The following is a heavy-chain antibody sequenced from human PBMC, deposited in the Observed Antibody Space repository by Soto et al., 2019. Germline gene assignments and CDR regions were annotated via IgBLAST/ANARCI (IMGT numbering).Heavy chain of an antibody. V-gene: IGHV1-8*01. CDR3: ARSRVVYYYDRRGYLAAFDI. J-gene: IGHJ3*02. CDR2: MNPNSGNT. Sequence: ASVKVSCQASGYPFTRFVNNWVRKATGQGLEWMGWMNPNSGNTSYAQKFQGRVTMTRNTSISTAYMELSSLRSEDTAVYYCARSRVVYYYDRRGYLAAFDIWG. D-gene: IGHD3-22*01. CDR1: GYPFTRFV.